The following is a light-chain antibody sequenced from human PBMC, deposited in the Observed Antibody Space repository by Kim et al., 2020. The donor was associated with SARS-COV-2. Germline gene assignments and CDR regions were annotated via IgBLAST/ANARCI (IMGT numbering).Light chain of an antibody. Sequence: VSVAPGKTARITCGGNNIGSKSVHWYQKKPGQAPVLVIYYDSDRPSGIPERFSGSNSGNTATLTISRVEAGDEADYYCQVCDSGVVFGGGTKLTVL. CDR2: YDS. J-gene: IGLJ2*01. V-gene: IGLV3-21*04. CDR1: NIGSKS. CDR3: QVCDSGVV.